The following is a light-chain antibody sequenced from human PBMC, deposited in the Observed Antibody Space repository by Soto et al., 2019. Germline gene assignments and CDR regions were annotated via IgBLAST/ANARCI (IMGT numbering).Light chain of an antibody. CDR3: AAWDDNLNGPV. CDR2: YDD. V-gene: IGLV1-36*01. Sequence: QAVLTQPPSVSGAPGQRVTIACSGSTPNIGNNAVNWYQLLPGKAPKLLVYYDDLLPSGVSDRFSGSKSGTSASLAISGLQSEDEADYYCAAWDDNLNGPVFGGGTKLTVL. CDR1: TPNIGNNA. J-gene: IGLJ2*01.